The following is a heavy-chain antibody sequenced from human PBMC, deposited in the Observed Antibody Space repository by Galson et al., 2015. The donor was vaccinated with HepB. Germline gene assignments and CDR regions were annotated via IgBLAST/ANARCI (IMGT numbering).Heavy chain of an antibody. V-gene: IGHV1-46*03. CDR1: GYTFTSSY. D-gene: IGHD2-15*01. CDR3: ARGGEYCSGGSCSGVVVPGWFDP. J-gene: IGHJ5*02. CDR2: LNPSAGST. Sequence: SVKVSCKASGYTFTSSYIHWVRQAPGQGLEWMGILNPSAGSTTYAQKFQGRLTVTRDTSTRTLYMELSSLTSEDTAVYYCARGGEYCSGGSCSGVVVPGWFDPWGQGTLVTVSS.